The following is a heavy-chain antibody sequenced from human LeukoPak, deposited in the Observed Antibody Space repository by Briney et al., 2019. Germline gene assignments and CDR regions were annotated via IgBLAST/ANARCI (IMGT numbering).Heavy chain of an antibody. V-gene: IGHV1-69*13. D-gene: IGHD1-1*01. Sequence: SVKFYCKASGGTFDSYAISCLRQAPGQGLEWMGGIIPIFGTANYAQKFQGRVTITADESTSTAYMELSSLRSEDTAVYYCATGTTGTALEAWGQGTLVTVSS. CDR1: GGTFDSYA. J-gene: IGHJ4*02. CDR3: ATGTTGTALEA. CDR2: IIPIFGTA.